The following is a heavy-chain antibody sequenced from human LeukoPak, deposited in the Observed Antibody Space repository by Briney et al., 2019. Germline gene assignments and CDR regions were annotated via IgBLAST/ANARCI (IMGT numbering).Heavy chain of an antibody. CDR2: IKQDGNEK. Sequence: PGGSLRLSCAASGFTFSSYWMSWVRQAPGKGLEWVANIKQDGNEKYYLDSVRGRFTISRDNAKNSLYLQMNSLRAEDTAVYYCACPTYYDILTGYPPSDWGQGTLVTVSS. V-gene: IGHV3-7*01. D-gene: IGHD3-9*01. CDR1: GFTFSSYW. J-gene: IGHJ4*02. CDR3: ACPTYYDILTGYPPSD.